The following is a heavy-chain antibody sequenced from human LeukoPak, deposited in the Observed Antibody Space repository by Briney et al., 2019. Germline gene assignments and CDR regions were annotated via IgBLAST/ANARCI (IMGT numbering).Heavy chain of an antibody. CDR2: ISAYNGNT. CDR3: ARDGTTGTTKSDY. Sequence: ASVKVSCKASGYTFTSFGISWVRQAPGQGLEWMGWISAYNGNTNYAQKLQGRVTMTTDTSTSTACMELRSLRSDDTAVYYCARDGTTGTTKSDYWGQGTLVTVSS. D-gene: IGHD1-7*01. V-gene: IGHV1-18*01. CDR1: GYTFTSFG. J-gene: IGHJ4*02.